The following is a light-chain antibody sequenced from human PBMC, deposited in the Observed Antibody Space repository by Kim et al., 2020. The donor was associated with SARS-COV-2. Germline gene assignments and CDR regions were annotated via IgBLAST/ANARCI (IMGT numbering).Light chain of an antibody. V-gene: IGKV3-20*01. J-gene: IGKJ2*01. CDR2: EAL. CDR3: QQYGSTPYT. CDR1: QSVGSSL. Sequence: EIVLTQSPGTLSLSPVERVTLSCRASQSVGSSLLAWYQQKPGQAPRLLIYEALKRVAGIPDRFSGSGSGTDFTLTISRPEPEDFAMYYCQQYGSTPYTFGQGTKLEI.